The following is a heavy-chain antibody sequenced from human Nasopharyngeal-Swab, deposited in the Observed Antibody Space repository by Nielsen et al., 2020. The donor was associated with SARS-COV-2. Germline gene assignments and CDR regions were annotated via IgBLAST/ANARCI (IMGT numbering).Heavy chain of an antibody. D-gene: IGHD2-2*01. CDR2: IIPIFGTA. J-gene: IGHJ6*03. CDR3: ARGFIQLLHPYYYYYMDV. CDR1: GGTFSSYA. V-gene: IGHV1-69*13. Sequence: SVKVSCKASGGTFSSYAISWVRQAPGQGPEWMGGIIPIFGTANYAQKFQGRVTITADESTSTAYMELSSLRSEDTAVYYCARGFIQLLHPYYYYYMDVWGKGTTVTVSS.